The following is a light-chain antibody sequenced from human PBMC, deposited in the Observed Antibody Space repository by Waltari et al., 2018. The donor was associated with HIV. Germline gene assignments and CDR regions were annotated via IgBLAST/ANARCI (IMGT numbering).Light chain of an antibody. CDR2: EVT. J-gene: IGLJ3*02. CDR1: SSDVGRYNY. Sequence: QSALTQPPSASGSPGQSVTISCTGSSSDVGRYNYVSWYQQHPGKAPKLIIYEVTKRPSGVPDRFSGSKSGNTASLTFSGLRAEDEADYYCSSYPGSFPWVFGGGTKLTVL. V-gene: IGLV2-8*01. CDR3: SSYPGSFPWV.